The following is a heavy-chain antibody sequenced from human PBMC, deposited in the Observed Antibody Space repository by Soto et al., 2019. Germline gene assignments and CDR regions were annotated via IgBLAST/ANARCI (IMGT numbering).Heavy chain of an antibody. Sequence: EVQLLDSGGHLVQPGGSLRLSCAASGFTFNTYAMSWVRQAPGKGLECVSGISGSGSTTYYADSVKGRFTISRDNSNNTLYLQMNSLRAEDTAVYYCAKDRTISWHDPPEYFDSWGQGTLVTVSS. CDR3: AKDRTISWHDPPEYFDS. D-gene: IGHD1-1*01. CDR1: GFTFNTYA. J-gene: IGHJ4*02. V-gene: IGHV3-23*01. CDR2: ISGSGSTT.